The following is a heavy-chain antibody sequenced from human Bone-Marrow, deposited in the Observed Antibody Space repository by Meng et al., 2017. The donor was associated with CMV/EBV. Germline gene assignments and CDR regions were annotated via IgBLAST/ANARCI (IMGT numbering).Heavy chain of an antibody. J-gene: IGHJ4*02. V-gene: IGHV3-74*01. Sequence: GESLKISCAASGFTFSNYWMYWVRQAPGKGLVCVSRIKSDGSNTNYADSVKGRFTISRDNAKNTLFLQMNSLRADDTAVYYCARAPFVWSAQLEKWGQGSLVTVSS. CDR1: GFTFSNYW. D-gene: IGHD1-1*01. CDR3: ARAPFVWSAQLEK. CDR2: IKSDGSNT.